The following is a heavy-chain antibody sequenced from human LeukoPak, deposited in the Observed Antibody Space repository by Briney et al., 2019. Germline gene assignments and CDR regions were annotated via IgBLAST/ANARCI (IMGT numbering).Heavy chain of an antibody. D-gene: IGHD1-1*01. CDR1: GYTFSIYG. CDR2: ISAYNGNT. J-gene: IGHJ3*02. V-gene: IGHV1-18*01. CDR3: ARGPGTTGTTYDPDAFDI. Sequence: ASVKVSCKASGYTFSIYGFSWVRQAPGQGLEWMGWISAYNGNTNYAQKFQGRVTMTTDTSTSTAHMELRSLRSDDTAVYYCARGPGTTGTTYDPDAFDIWGQGTMVTVSS.